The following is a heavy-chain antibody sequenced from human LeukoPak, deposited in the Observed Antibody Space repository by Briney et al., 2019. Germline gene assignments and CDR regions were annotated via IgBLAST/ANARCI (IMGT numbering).Heavy chain of an antibody. CDR3: AKHFDF. V-gene: IGHV4-39*01. J-gene: IGHJ4*02. CDR2: ISYSGST. Sequence: SETLSLSCTVSVDSISSSGSYWGWLRQPPGKGLEWIGTISYSGSTYYNPSLKSRVTISVDTSKNQFFLQLNSMTAADTAVYYCAKHFDFWGQGTLVTVSS. CDR1: VDSISSSGSY.